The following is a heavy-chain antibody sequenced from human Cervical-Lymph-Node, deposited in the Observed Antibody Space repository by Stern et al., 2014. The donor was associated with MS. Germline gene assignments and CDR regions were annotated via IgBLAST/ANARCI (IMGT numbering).Heavy chain of an antibody. J-gene: IGHJ4*02. CDR1: GYTFTGYF. D-gene: IGHD6-13*01. CDR2: IHPHSGGT. V-gene: IGHV1-2*06. Sequence: VQLVESGAEVKKPGASVKVSCKASGYTFTGYFMHWVRQAPGQGLEWMGRIHPHSGGTEYAQKFQGRVTMTRDTSINTAYMELSRLRSDDKAVYYCARSAIEIAAPGHFDYWGQGTLVTVSS. CDR3: ARSAIEIAAPGHFDY.